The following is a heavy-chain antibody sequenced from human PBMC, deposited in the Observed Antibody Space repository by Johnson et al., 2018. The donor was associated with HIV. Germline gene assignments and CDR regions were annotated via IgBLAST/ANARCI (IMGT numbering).Heavy chain of an antibody. Sequence: VQLVESGGGLVQPGGSLRLSCAASGFTFSSYPMHWVRQAPGKGLEWVAVMSFDGSNRYYADSVKGRFTISRDNSKNTLYLQMNSLRAEDTAVYYCASGYYDILTGYRWGQGTMVTVSS. J-gene: IGHJ3*01. CDR2: MSFDGSNR. CDR1: GFTFSSYP. V-gene: IGHV3-30*04. D-gene: IGHD3-9*01. CDR3: ASGYYDILTGYR.